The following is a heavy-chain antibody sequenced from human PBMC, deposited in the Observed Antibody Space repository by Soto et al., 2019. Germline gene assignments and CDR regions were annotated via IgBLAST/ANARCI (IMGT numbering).Heavy chain of an antibody. CDR2: ISAYNGNT. D-gene: IGHD3-3*01. J-gene: IGHJ6*03. Sequence: GASVKVSCKASGYTFTSYGISWVRQAPGQGLEWMGWISAYNGNTNYAQKLQGRVTMTTDTSTSTAYMELRSLRSDDTAVYYCARGGYDFWSGYYLNRGAYYYYMDVWVKGTTVTVSS. CDR3: ARGGYDFWSGYYLNRGAYYYYMDV. V-gene: IGHV1-18*01. CDR1: GYTFTSYG.